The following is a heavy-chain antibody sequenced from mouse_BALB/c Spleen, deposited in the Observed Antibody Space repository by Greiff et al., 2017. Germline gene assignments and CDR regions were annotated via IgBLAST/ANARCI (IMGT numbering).Heavy chain of an antibody. D-gene: IGHD2-1*01. V-gene: IGHV3-2*02. CDR1: GYSITSDYA. Sequence: EVQLVESGPGLVKPSQSLSLTCTVTGYSITSDYAWNWIRQFPGNKLEWMGYISYSGSTSYNPSLKSRISITRDTSKNQFFLQLNSVTTEDTATYYCARSGGYGNYGYYAMDYWGQGTSVTVSS. CDR3: ARSGGYGNYGYYAMDY. J-gene: IGHJ4*01. CDR2: ISYSGST.